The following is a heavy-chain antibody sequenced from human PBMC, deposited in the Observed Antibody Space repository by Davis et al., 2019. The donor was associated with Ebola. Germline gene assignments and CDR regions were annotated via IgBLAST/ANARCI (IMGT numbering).Heavy chain of an antibody. V-gene: IGHV4-39*01. J-gene: IGHJ4*02. Sequence: SETLSLTCTVSGGSISSGNCYWGWIRQPPGKELEWIGSFYNSEETSYNPSLKSRVTISVDTSKNQFSLKLNSVTAADTALYHCARQSLDFDYWGQGILVTVSS. CDR3: ARQSLDFDY. CDR1: GGSISSGNCY. CDR2: FYNSEET.